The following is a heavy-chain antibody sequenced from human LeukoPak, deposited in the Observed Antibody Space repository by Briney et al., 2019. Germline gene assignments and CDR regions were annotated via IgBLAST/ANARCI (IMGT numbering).Heavy chain of an antibody. V-gene: IGHV4-30-2*01. CDR1: GGSISSGGYY. CDR3: ARAPKRWLQLDY. CDR2: IYHSGST. Sequence: SQTLSLTCTVSGGSISSGGYYWSWIRQPPGKGLEWIGYIYHSGSTYYNPSLKSRVTISVDRSKNQFSLKLSSVTAADTAVYYCARAPKRWLQLDYWGQGTLVTVSS. J-gene: IGHJ4*02. D-gene: IGHD5-24*01.